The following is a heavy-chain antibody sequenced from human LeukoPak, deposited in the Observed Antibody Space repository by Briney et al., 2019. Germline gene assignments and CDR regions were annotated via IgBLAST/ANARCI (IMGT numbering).Heavy chain of an antibody. CDR2: ISGSGDST. CDR1: GFTFSTYA. CDR3: AKSPSSPYYFDY. J-gene: IGHJ4*02. V-gene: IGHV3-23*01. Sequence: GGSLRLSCTASGFTFSTYAVNWVRQAPGKGLEWVSTISGSGDSTYYADSVKGRFTISRDNSKNTLYLQMNSLRAEDTAVYYCAKSPSSPYYFDYWGQGTLVTVSS.